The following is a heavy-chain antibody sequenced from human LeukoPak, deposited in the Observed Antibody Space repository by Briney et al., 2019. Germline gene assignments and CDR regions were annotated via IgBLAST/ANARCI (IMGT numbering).Heavy chain of an antibody. CDR2: IYYSGST. V-gene: IGHV4-59*01. CDR1: GGSISSYY. CDR3: ARGYSSGYGGPFEYFQH. J-gene: IGHJ1*01. D-gene: IGHD6-19*01. Sequence: SETLSLTCTVSGGSISSYYWSWIRQPPGKGLEWIGYIYYSGSTNYNPSLKSRVTTSVDTSKNQFSLKLSSVTAADTAVYYCARGYSSGYGGPFEYFQHWGQGTLVTVSS.